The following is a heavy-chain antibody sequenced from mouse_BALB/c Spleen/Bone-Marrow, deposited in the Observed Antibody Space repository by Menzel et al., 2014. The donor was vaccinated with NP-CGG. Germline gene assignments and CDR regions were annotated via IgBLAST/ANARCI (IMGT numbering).Heavy chain of an antibody. J-gene: IGHJ2*01. CDR1: GFTFSDFY. CDR2: SRNKVNDYTT. Sequence: EVQLVESGGGLVQPGGSLRLSSATSGFTFSDFYMEWVRQPPGKRLEWIAASRNKVNDYTTEYSASVKGRFIVSRDTSKSSSDRQMNALRAEDTAIYYCARAVYGNFDYWGQGTTLTVSS. V-gene: IGHV7-1*02. D-gene: IGHD2-1*01. CDR3: ARAVYGNFDY.